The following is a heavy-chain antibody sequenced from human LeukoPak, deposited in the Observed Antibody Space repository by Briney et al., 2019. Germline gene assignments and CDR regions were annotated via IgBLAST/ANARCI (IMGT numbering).Heavy chain of an antibody. V-gene: IGHV4-30-4*01. Sequence: SQTLSLTCTVSGGSISSGDYYGSWIRQPPGKGLEWIGYIYYSGSTYYNPSLKSRVTISVDTSKNQFSLKLSSVTAADTAVYYCARDTAMVNAFDIWGQGTMVTVSS. CDR2: IYYSGST. CDR1: GGSISSGDYY. D-gene: IGHD5-18*01. CDR3: ARDTAMVNAFDI. J-gene: IGHJ3*02.